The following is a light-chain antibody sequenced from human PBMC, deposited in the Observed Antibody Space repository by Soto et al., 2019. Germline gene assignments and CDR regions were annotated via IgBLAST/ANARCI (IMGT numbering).Light chain of an antibody. CDR2: DVS. V-gene: IGLV2-14*03. J-gene: IGLJ1*01. Sequence: QSALTQPASVSGSPGQSITISCTGTSSDVGGSNHVSWYQQHPDKAPKLMLYDVSYRPSGVSNRFSGSKSGNTASLTISGLQAEDEAHYYCTSYASGNTLFVFGTVTKLTVL. CDR1: SSDVGGSNH. CDR3: TSYASGNTLFV.